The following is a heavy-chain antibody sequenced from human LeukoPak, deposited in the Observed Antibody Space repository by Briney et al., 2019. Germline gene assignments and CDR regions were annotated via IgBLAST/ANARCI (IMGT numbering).Heavy chain of an antibody. CDR3: ARAPTMIVVPGPTLFDY. CDR1: GGSFSGYY. J-gene: IGHJ4*02. D-gene: IGHD3-22*01. CDR2: INHSGST. Sequence: SETLSLTCAVYGGSFSGYYWSWIRQPPGKGLEWIGEINHSGSTNYNPSLKSRVTISADTSKNQFSLKLSSVTAADTAVYYCARAPTMIVVPGPTLFDYWGQGTLVTVSS. V-gene: IGHV4-34*01.